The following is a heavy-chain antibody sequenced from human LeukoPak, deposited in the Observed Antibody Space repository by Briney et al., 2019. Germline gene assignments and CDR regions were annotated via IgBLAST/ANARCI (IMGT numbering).Heavy chain of an antibody. J-gene: IGHJ3*02. CDR3: AREGGDQVLEGFDM. CDR1: TFRISINS. CDR2: ISGNSRSI. V-gene: IGHV3-21*01. D-gene: IGHD2-21*01. Sequence: PGGSLRLSCAASTFRISINSMNWVRQAPGKGLEWVSSISGNSRSIYYADSMKGRFTICRDNAKNSLYLQMNSLRAEDTAVYYCAREGGDQVLEGFDMWGQGTMVTVSS.